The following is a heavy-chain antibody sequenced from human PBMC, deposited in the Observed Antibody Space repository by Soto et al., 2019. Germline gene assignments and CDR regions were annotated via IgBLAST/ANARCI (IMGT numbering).Heavy chain of an antibody. CDR2: IKEDGSQK. CDR1: GFSFSSHW. D-gene: IGHD2-8*01. CDR3: SRDGRYCTWSDCRGEAFDV. Sequence: EVQLVESGGGLVQPGGSLRLSCAAYGFSFSSHWMTWVRQPPGKGLEWVANIKEDGSQKYYVDSVKGRFTILRDNANNSLSLQMNSLRVEDTAVYYCSRDGRYCTWSDCRGEAFDVWGQGTVVTVSS. J-gene: IGHJ3*01. V-gene: IGHV3-7*01.